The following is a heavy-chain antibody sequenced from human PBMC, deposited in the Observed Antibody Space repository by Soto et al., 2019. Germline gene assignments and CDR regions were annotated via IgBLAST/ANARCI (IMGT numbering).Heavy chain of an antibody. V-gene: IGHV4-31*03. J-gene: IGHJ5*02. CDR1: GGSISSGGYY. CDR2: IYYSGST. D-gene: IGHD2-15*01. Sequence: SETLSLTCTVSGGSISSGGYYWSWIRQHPGKGLEWIGYIYYSGSTYYNPSLKSRVTISVDTSKNQFSLKLSSVTAADTAVYYCARDCSGGSCYSRGWFDPWGQGTLVTVSS. CDR3: ARDCSGGSCYSRGWFDP.